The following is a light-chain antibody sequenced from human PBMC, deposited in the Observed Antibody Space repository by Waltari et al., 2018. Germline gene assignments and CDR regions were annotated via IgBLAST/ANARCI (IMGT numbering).Light chain of an antibody. CDR2: VNSDGSH. V-gene: IGLV4-69*01. J-gene: IGLJ3*02. Sequence: QLVLTQSPSASASLGASVKLTCTLRSGHRSTVIAWHHQQAEKGPRYLMNVNSDGSHSKGDKIPYRFSGSSSGAERYLTISNLQSEVEADYYCQAGGHGTWVLGGGTKLTVL. CDR1: SGHRSTV. CDR3: QAGGHGTWV.